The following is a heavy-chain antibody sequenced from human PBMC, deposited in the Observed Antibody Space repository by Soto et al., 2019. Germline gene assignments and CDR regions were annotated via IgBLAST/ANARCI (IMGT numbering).Heavy chain of an antibody. CDR3: ARAYCSSTRCPYGMDV. V-gene: IGHV1-69*01. D-gene: IGHD2-2*01. CDR1: GGTFSKYA. CDR2: IMPIFGTI. Sequence: QVQLVQSGAEVKKPGSSVKVSCKASGGTFSKYAISWVRQAPGQGLEWMGGIMPIFGTIKYAQKFQGRVTITADESTSTAYMELSSLRSEDTAVYYCARAYCSSTRCPYGMDVWGQGTTVTVSS. J-gene: IGHJ6*02.